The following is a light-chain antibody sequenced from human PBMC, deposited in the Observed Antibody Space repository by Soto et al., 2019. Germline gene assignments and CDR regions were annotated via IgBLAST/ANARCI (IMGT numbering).Light chain of an antibody. CDR2: VYSDGSH. Sequence: QPVLTQSPSASASLGASVKLTCTLSSGRSSYAIAWHQQQPEKGPRYLMKVYSDGSHIKGDGIPDRFSGSSSGTERYLTISSLQSEDEADYYCQTWDTGIRVFGGGTKLTVL. V-gene: IGLV4-69*01. CDR1: SGRSSYA. CDR3: QTWDTGIRV. J-gene: IGLJ2*01.